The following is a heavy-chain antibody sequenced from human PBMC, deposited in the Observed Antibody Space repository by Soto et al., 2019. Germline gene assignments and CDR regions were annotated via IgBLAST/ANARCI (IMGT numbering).Heavy chain of an antibody. CDR1: GFTFDDFA. CDR3: VKDIGASGAYWYFDL. CDR2: INWNSGDI. D-gene: IGHD2-8*02. V-gene: IGHV3-9*01. J-gene: IGHJ2*01. Sequence: EMQLVESGGGLVQPGRSLRLSCAASGFTFDDFAMHWVRQAPGKGLEWVPGINWNSGDIDYADSVRGRFTISRDNAKNALYLQMNSLRAEDAAFYYCVKDIGASGAYWYFDLWGRGTLVTVSS.